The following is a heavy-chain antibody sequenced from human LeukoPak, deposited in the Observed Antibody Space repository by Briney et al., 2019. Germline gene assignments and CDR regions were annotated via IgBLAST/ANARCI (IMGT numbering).Heavy chain of an antibody. CDR3: VSDNHANGWYGYFDY. V-gene: IGHV3-43D*03. Sequence: PGGSLRLSCAASGFTFDDYAMHWVRQAPGKGLEWVSLIYWDGSYTYDADSVKGRFTISRDNNKTSLHLQMNSLSPEDTALYYCVSDNHANGWYGYFDYWGQGTLVTVSS. D-gene: IGHD6-19*01. J-gene: IGHJ4*02. CDR1: GFTFDDYA. CDR2: IYWDGSYT.